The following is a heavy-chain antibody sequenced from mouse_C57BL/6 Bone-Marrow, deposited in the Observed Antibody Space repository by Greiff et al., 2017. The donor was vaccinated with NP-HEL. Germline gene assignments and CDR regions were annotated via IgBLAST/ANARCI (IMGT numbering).Heavy chain of an antibody. J-gene: IGHJ4*01. Sequence: DVLLVESGGGLVQPKGSLKLSCAASGFSFNTYAMNWVRQAPGKGLEWVARIRSKSNNYATYYADSVKDRFTISRDDSESMLYLQMNNLKTEDTAMYYCVRFITTVVAEGYAMDYWGQGTSVTVSS. CDR2: IRSKSNNYAT. D-gene: IGHD1-1*01. CDR1: GFSFNTYA. V-gene: IGHV10-1*01. CDR3: VRFITTVVAEGYAMDY.